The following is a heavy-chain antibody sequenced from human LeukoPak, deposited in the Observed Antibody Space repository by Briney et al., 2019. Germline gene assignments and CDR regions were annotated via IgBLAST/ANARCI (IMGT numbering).Heavy chain of an antibody. V-gene: IGHV3-49*03. Sequence: GGSLRLSCTASGFTFGDCAMSWFRQAPGKGLEWVGFIRSKAYGGTTENAASVKGRFTISRDDSKSIAYLQMNSLKTEDTAVYYCARGGVYCSSVSCSVDYWGQGILVTVSS. J-gene: IGHJ4*02. D-gene: IGHD2-2*01. CDR1: GFTFGDCA. CDR2: IRSKAYGGTT. CDR3: ARGGVYCSSVSCSVDY.